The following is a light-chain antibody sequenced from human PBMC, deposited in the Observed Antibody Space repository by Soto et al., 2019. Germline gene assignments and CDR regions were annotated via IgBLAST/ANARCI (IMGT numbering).Light chain of an antibody. J-gene: IGKJ2*01. V-gene: IGKV1-5*03. CDR2: KAS. CDR1: QSISSW. Sequence: STLSASVGDRVTITCRASQSISSWLAWYQQKPGKAPKLLIYKASSLESGVPSRFSGSGSGTEFTLTISSLRPDDFATYYCQQYNSYSYTFGQGTKVDIK. CDR3: QQYNSYSYT.